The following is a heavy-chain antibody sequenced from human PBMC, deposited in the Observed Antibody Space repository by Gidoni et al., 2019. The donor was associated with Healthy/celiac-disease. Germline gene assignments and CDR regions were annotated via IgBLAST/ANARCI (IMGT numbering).Heavy chain of an antibody. D-gene: IGHD3-9*01. CDR2: ISGSGGST. CDR3: AKDQAYYDILTGYYGLDY. V-gene: IGHV3-23*01. J-gene: IGHJ4*02. CDR1: GFTFSHYA. Sequence: QLLESGGGFVQPGGSLRLSCAASGFTFSHYAMIWVRKAPGKGLGLVAAISGSGGSTYYADSVKGRFTISRYNSKNTLYLQMNSLRAEDTAVYYCAKDQAYYDILTGYYGLDYWGQGTLVTVSS.